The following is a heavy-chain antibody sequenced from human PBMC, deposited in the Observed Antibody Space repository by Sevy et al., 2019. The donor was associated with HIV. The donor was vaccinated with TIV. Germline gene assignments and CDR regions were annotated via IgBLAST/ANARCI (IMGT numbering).Heavy chain of an antibody. CDR1: GFDFGRYA. V-gene: IGHV3-30-3*01. CDR3: ARGNSGSFDY. J-gene: IGHJ4*02. Sequence: GGSLRLSCAAYGFDFGRYAMHWVRQAPGKGLEWVAGISYDGYDFYVDSVKGRFTISRDSPKSTLYLQMNSLRPEDTAIYYCARGNSGSFDYWGQGTLVTVSS. CDR2: ISYDGYD. D-gene: IGHD3-22*01.